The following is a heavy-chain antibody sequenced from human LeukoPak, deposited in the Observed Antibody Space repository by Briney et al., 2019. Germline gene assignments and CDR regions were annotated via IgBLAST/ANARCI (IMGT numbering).Heavy chain of an antibody. V-gene: IGHV4-59*01. CDR1: VVSTTSDS. J-gene: IGHJ4*02. D-gene: IGHD4-17*01. CDR3: AREGAAGAVYGHYLGY. Sequence: PSRTLSLSCHVSVVSTTSDSSGCVRQPPRKGLGRVWGMYYRGYTNYNSSLKSRLTILVDTSKNQFSLKLTSVTTADTARYYCAREGAAGAVYGHYLGYWGQGTLVTVSS. CDR2: MYYRGYT.